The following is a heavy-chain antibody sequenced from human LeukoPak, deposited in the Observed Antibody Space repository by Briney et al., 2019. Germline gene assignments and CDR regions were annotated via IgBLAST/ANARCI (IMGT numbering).Heavy chain of an antibody. CDR1: GFTFNSYT. Sequence: GGSLRLSCAASGFTFNSYTMNWVRQAPGRGLEWVSSISSSSSRSSYIYYADSVKGRFTISRDNDKNSLYLQMNRLRAGDTAVYYCARDRSGDTMIYDYWGQGTLVTVSS. CDR2: ISSSSSRSSYI. J-gene: IGHJ4*02. V-gene: IGHV3-21*01. CDR3: ARDRSGDTMIYDY. D-gene: IGHD3-22*01.